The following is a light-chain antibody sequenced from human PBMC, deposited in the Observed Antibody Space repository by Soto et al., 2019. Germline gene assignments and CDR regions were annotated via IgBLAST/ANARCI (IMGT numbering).Light chain of an antibody. CDR2: DVT. V-gene: IGLV2-11*01. J-gene: IGLJ2*01. CDR3: CSYAGSYTVL. Sequence: QSVLTQPRSVSGSPGQSVSISCTGTSSDVGGYNYVSWYQQHPGKAPKLMIYDVTKRPSGVPDRFSGSKSGNTASLTISGLQIEDEADYYCCSYAGSYTVLFGGGTKLTVL. CDR1: SSDVGGYNY.